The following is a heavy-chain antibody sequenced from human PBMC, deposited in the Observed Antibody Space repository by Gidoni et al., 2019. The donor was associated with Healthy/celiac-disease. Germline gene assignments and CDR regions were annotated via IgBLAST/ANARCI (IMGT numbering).Heavy chain of an antibody. CDR1: GGTFSSYS. V-gene: IGHV1-69*09. Sequence: QVQLVQSGAEVKKPGSSVKVSCKASGGTFSSYSISWVRQAPGQGLEWMGRIIPILGIANYAQKFQGRVTMTADKATSTAYMELSSLRSEDTAVYYCARAECTNGVCSYYYGMDVWGQGTTVTVSS. CDR3: ARAECTNGVCSYYYGMDV. D-gene: IGHD2-8*01. J-gene: IGHJ6*02. CDR2: IIPILGIA.